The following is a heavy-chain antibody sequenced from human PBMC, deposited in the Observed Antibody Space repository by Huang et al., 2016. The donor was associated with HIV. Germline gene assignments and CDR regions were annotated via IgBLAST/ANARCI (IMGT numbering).Heavy chain of an antibody. V-gene: IGHV1-3*01. J-gene: IGHJ4*02. CDR1: GYTFSSHA. CDR3: ARDPLDIRRHFDF. CDR2: INGGNGDT. Sequence: QVQLVQSGAEVKKPGTSVKVSCKTSGYTFSSHALHWLRQAPGQRPEWMGWINGGNGDTKDSQKFQGRFTITSDTSANIGYMELNSLLSEDTAVYYCARDPLDIRRHFDFWGQGSLVTVSS. D-gene: IGHD3-3*01.